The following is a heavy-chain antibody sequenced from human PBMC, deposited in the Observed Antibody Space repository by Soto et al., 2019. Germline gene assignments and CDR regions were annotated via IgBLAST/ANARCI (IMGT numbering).Heavy chain of an antibody. CDR3: ARDPFPYYYDSSGYYPGYNWFDP. CDR2: INPNSGGT. J-gene: IGHJ5*02. V-gene: IGHV1-2*04. Sequence: GPSVKVSCKASGYTFTGYYMHWVRQAPGQGLEWMGWINPNSGGTNYAQKFQGWVTMTRDTSISTAYMELSRLRSDDTAVYYCARDPFPYYYDSSGYYPGYNWFDPWGQGTLVTVSS. CDR1: GYTFTGYY. D-gene: IGHD3-22*01.